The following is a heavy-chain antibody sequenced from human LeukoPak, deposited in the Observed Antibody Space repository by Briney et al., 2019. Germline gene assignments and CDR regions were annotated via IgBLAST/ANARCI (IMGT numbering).Heavy chain of an antibody. J-gene: IGHJ4*02. Sequence: GESLKISCQVSGYTLTNYWIGWVRQMPGEGLESMGIIYPADSDTTYSPSFQGQVTVSADKSISTVYLQWSSLKASDTAMYYCARQSRDGSKTRGYYFDYWGQGTLVTVSS. CDR1: GYTLTNYW. V-gene: IGHV5-51*01. D-gene: IGHD3-10*01. CDR3: ARQSRDGSKTRGYYFDY. CDR2: IYPADSDT.